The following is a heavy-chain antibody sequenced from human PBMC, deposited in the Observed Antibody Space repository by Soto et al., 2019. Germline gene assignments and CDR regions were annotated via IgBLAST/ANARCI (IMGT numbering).Heavy chain of an antibody. CDR2: ISSSSSYI. V-gene: IGHV3-21*01. Sequence: GGFLRLSCAASGFTFSSYSMNWVRQAPGKGLEWVSSISSSSSYIYYADSVKGRFTISRDNAKNSLYLQMNSLRAEDTAVYYCARDGGSSSSATDYWGQGTLVTVSS. CDR1: GFTFSSYS. J-gene: IGHJ4*02. D-gene: IGHD6-6*01. CDR3: ARDGGSSSSATDY.